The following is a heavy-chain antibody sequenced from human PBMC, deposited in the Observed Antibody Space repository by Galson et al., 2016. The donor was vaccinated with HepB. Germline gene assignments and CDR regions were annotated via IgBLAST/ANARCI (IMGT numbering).Heavy chain of an antibody. CDR2: IYTIGST. CDR3: SRGIVAAV. CDR1: GISVGSND. D-gene: IGHD2-15*01. V-gene: IGHV3-53*01. J-gene: IGHJ6*04. Sequence: SLRLSCAASGISVGSNDLSWVRQGPGKGLEWVSVIYTIGSTNYADSVKGRFTISRDKSKNTVYLQMNSLRAEDTAVYYCSRGIVAAVWGKGTTVTVSS.